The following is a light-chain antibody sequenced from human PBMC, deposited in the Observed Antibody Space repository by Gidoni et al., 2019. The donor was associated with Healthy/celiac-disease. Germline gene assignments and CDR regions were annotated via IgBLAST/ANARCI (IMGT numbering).Light chain of an antibody. CDR2: DAS. V-gene: IGKV3-11*01. Sequence: EIVLTQSPATLSLSPGERATLSCRASQSVSSYLAWYQQKPGQAPRLLIYDASNRATGIPARFSGSGSRTDFTLTISSLEPEDFAVYYCQQRSNWPSWTFGQGTKLEIK. J-gene: IGKJ2*02. CDR1: QSVSSY. CDR3: QQRSNWPSWT.